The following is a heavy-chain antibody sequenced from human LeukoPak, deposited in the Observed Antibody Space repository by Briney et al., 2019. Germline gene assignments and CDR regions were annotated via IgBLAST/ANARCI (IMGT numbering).Heavy chain of an antibody. Sequence: SETLSLTCTVSGGSISSSSYYWGWIRQPPGKGLEWIGSIYYSGSTNYNPSLKNRVTISLDTSKNQFSLKLNSVTAADTAVYYCARSVDTSMVGDYWGQGTLVTVSS. CDR3: ARSVDTSMVGDY. CDR2: IYYSGST. J-gene: IGHJ4*02. D-gene: IGHD5-18*01. V-gene: IGHV4-39*07. CDR1: GGSISSSSYY.